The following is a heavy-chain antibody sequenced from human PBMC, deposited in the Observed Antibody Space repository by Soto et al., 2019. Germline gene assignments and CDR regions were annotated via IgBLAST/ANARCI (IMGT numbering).Heavy chain of an antibody. CDR1: GGTFSSYA. V-gene: IGHV1-69*13. CDR3: ARGGRIGVVIHYYYYGMDV. Sequence: GASVKVSCKASGGTFSSYAISWVRQAPGQGLEWMGGIIPIFGTANYAQKFQGRVTITADESTSTAYMELSSLRSEDTAVYYCARGGRIGVVIHYYYYGMDVWGQGTTVTVSS. CDR2: IIPIFGTA. D-gene: IGHD3-3*01. J-gene: IGHJ6*02.